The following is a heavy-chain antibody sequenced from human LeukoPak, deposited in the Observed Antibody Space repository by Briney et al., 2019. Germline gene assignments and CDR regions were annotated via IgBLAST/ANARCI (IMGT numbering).Heavy chain of an antibody. D-gene: IGHD6-13*01. Sequence: SETLSLTCTVSGGSISGYYWSWIRQPPGKGLEWIGYIYYSGSTNYNPSLKSRVTISVDTSKNQFSLKLNSVTAADTAVYYCATTGLIAATGRYSDYWGQGTLVTVSS. J-gene: IGHJ4*02. CDR3: ATTGLIAATGRYSDY. CDR1: GGSISGYY. CDR2: IYYSGST. V-gene: IGHV4-59*08.